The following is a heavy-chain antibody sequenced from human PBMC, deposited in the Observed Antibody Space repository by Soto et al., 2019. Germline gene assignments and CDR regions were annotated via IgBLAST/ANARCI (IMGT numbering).Heavy chain of an antibody. D-gene: IGHD3-22*01. CDR3: ATDSSGYYAKGSCQI. Sequence: SETLSLTCTVSGASINTFYWTWIRQSAGRGLEWIGRIYSRGNTNYNPSLKSRVTISVEKSNNQFSLKQSPVSAADTAVYLCATDSSGYYAKGSCQIWGQRTMVTVSS. J-gene: IGHJ3*01. CDR1: GASINTFY. V-gene: IGHV4-4*07. CDR2: IYSRGNT.